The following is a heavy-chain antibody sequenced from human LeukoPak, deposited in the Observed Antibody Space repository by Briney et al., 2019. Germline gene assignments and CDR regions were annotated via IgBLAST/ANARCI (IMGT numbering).Heavy chain of an antibody. CDR3: AKDLDYAADGYYLDY. Sequence: GGSLRLSCTASGFTFSSYAMNWVRQAPGKGLEWVSGIGGGGTFTYYADSVKGRFTISRDNSRNTLYLQMNSLRADDTAVYYCAKDLDYAADGYYLDYWGQGTLVTVSS. D-gene: IGHD4-17*01. J-gene: IGHJ4*02. V-gene: IGHV3-23*01. CDR1: GFTFSSYA. CDR2: IGGGGTFT.